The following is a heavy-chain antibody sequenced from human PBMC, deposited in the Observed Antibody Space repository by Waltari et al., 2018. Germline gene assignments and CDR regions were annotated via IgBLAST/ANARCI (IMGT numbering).Heavy chain of an antibody. Sequence: QVQLQESGPGLVKPSETLSLTCTVSGGSISSHYWSWIRQPPGKGLEWIWYIYYSGSTNYNPSLKIRVTISVDTSKNQFSLKLSSVTAADTAVYYCARDRTERGYAFDIWGQGTMVTVSS. CDR1: GGSISSHY. D-gene: IGHD1-1*01. V-gene: IGHV4-59*11. J-gene: IGHJ3*02. CDR2: IYYSGST. CDR3: ARDRTERGYAFDI.